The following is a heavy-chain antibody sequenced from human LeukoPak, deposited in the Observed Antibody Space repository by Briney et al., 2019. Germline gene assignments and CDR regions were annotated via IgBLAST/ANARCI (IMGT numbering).Heavy chain of an antibody. CDR3: ARGTSYEALGGY. D-gene: IGHD3-10*01. V-gene: IGHV4-34*01. CDR1: GGSFSGYY. CDR2: INHSGST. J-gene: IGHJ4*02. Sequence: SETLSLTCAVYGGSFSGYYWSWIRQPPGKGLEWIGEINHSGSTNYNPSLKSRVTISVDTSKNQFSLKLSSVTAADTAVYYCARGTSYEALGGYWGQGTLVTVSS.